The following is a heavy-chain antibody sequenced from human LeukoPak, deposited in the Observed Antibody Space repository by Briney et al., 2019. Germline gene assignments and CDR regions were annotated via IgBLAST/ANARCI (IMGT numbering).Heavy chain of an antibody. CDR1: GFTFSCSF. Sequence: GGSLRLSCAASGFTFSCSFMSWVRQTPGKGLEWVANIAQDGGEKNYVVSVEGRFTISRDNAKNSLYLEMNLLRAEDTAVYYCAREWNIQYSMGVDYWGQGTLVTVSS. CDR2: IAQDGGEK. D-gene: IGHD3-3*01. V-gene: IGHV3-7*01. J-gene: IGHJ4*02. CDR3: AREWNIQYSMGVDY.